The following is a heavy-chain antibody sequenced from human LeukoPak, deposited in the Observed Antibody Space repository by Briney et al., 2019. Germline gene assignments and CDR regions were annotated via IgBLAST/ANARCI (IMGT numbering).Heavy chain of an antibody. J-gene: IGHJ5*02. CDR2: ISYDGSNK. CDR3: ARSYTSGWSRGFDP. V-gene: IGHV3-30-3*01. D-gene: IGHD6-19*01. CDR1: GFTFSNYT. Sequence: GSLRLSCAASGFTFSNYTVHWVRQAPGKGLEWVAVISYDGSNKYYADSVKGRFTISRDNSKNTLYLQMNGLRVEDTAVYYCARSYTSGWSRGFDPWGQGTLVIVSS.